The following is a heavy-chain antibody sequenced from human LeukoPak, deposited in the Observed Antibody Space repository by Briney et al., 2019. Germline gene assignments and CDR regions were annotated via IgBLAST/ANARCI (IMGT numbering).Heavy chain of an antibody. V-gene: IGHV4-34*01. CDR3: ARHSSVSPIDLDV. Sequence: SETLSLTCAGYGGSFSGYYWSWIRQPPGKGLEWIGEINHSGSTNYNPSLKSRVTISVDTSKNQFSLKLSSVTAADTAVYYCARHSSVSPIDLDVWGKGTTVTVSS. CDR1: GGSFSGYY. CDR2: INHSGST. J-gene: IGHJ6*04. D-gene: IGHD5/OR15-5a*01.